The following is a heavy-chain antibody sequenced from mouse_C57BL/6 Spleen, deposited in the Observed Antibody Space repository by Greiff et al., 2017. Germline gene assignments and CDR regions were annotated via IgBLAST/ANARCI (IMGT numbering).Heavy chain of an antibody. V-gene: IGHV1-53*01. CDR3: ARWGYDYDEANYYAMDY. J-gene: IGHJ4*01. CDR2: INPSNGGT. Sequence: QVQLQQPGTELVKPGASVKLSCKASGYTFTSYWLHWVKQRPGQGLEWIGNINPSNGGTNYNEKFKSKATLTVDKSSSTAYMQLSSLTSEDSAVYYCARWGYDYDEANYYAMDYWGQGTSVTVSS. D-gene: IGHD2-4*01. CDR1: GYTFTSYW.